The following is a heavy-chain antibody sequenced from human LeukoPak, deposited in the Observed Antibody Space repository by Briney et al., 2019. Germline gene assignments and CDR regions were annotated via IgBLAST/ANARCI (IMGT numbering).Heavy chain of an antibody. V-gene: IGHV1-2*02. CDR3: ARGSDAYYYDSSGAFDI. D-gene: IGHD3-22*01. CDR1: GYTFTGYY. Sequence: ASVKVSCKASGYTFTGYYTHWVRQAPGQGLEWMGWINPNSGGTNYAQKFQGRVTMTRDTSISTAYMELSRLRSDDTAVYYCARGSDAYYYDSSGAFDIWGQGTMVTVSS. CDR2: INPNSGGT. J-gene: IGHJ3*02.